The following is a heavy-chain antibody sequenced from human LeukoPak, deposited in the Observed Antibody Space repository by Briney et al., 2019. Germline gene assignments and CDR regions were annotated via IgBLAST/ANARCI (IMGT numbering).Heavy chain of an antibody. Sequence: GGSLRLSCVASGFTFSNYAMSWVRQAPGKGLEWVSTISGRGSTNYADSVKGRFTISRDNSKNTLYVQMTSLRAEDTAIYYCAKDGGSTGCCFDYWGQGTLVTVSS. CDR3: AKDGGSTGCCFDY. D-gene: IGHD2-15*01. V-gene: IGHV3-23*01. CDR2: ISGRGST. J-gene: IGHJ4*02. CDR1: GFTFSNYA.